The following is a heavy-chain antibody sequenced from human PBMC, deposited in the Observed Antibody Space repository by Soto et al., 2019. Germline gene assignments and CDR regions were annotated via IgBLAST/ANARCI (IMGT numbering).Heavy chain of an antibody. D-gene: IGHD1-26*01. CDR1: GGSINSDEYY. Sequence: SETLSLTCTVSGGSINSDEYYWSWIRQSPGKGLEWIGYIFYTGSTYYNPSLKSRVTMSVDTSKNQFSLRLTSVTAADRAGYYCARVTESLGVYGMDVWGLGTTVTVSS. J-gene: IGHJ6*02. CDR2: IFYTGST. CDR3: ARVTESLGVYGMDV. V-gene: IGHV4-30-4*01.